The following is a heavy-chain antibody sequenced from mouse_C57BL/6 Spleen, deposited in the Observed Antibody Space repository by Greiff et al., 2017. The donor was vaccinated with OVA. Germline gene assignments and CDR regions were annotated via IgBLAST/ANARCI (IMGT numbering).Heavy chain of an antibody. Sequence: QVQLQQPGAELVKPGASVKMSCKASGYTFTSYWITWVKQRPGQGLEWIGDIYPGSGSTNYNEKFKSKATLTVDTSSSTAYMQLSSLTSEDSAVYYCARGPIYYDYDSYAMDYWGQGTSVTVSS. J-gene: IGHJ4*01. CDR1: GYTFTSYW. CDR3: ARGPIYYDYDSYAMDY. V-gene: IGHV1-55*01. CDR2: IYPGSGST. D-gene: IGHD2-4*01.